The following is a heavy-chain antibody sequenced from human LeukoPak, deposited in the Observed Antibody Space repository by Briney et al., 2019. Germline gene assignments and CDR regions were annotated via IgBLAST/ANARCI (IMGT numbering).Heavy chain of an antibody. D-gene: IGHD3-10*01. V-gene: IGHV1-18*01. Sequence: ASVRVSPKPSGYTFTSYGISCVRQAPGQGVGWGGWISAYNGNTNYAQKLQGRVIMTTDTSTSTAYMELRSLRSDDTAVYYCAREWEGTMVRTFDPWGQGTLVTVSS. CDR2: ISAYNGNT. CDR3: AREWEGTMVRTFDP. J-gene: IGHJ5*02. CDR1: GYTFTSYG.